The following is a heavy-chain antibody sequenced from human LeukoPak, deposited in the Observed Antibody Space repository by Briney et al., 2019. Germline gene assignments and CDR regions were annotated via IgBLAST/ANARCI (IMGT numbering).Heavy chain of an antibody. CDR1: GFTFSSYS. D-gene: IGHD2-21*02. CDR2: ISSSSSYI. Sequence: GGSLRLSCAASGFTFSSYSMNWVRQAPGKGLEWVSSISSSSSYIYYADSVKGRFTISRDNAKNSLYLQMNSLRAEDTAVYYCARVASSGGDCYFGYWGQGTLVTASS. V-gene: IGHV3-21*01. J-gene: IGHJ4*02. CDR3: ARVASSGGDCYFGY.